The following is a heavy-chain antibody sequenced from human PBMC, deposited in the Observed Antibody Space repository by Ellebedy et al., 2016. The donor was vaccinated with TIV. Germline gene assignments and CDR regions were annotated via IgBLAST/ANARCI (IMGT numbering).Heavy chain of an antibody. J-gene: IGHJ3*02. CDR1: GYTFTSYY. CDR2: IIPIFGTA. Sequence: ASVKVSCKASGYTFTSYYMHWVRQAPGQGLEWMGGIIPIFGTANYAQKFQGRVTITADESTSTAYMELSSLRSEDTAVYYCARAHEVDQYSSSPDAFDIWGQGTMVTVSS. CDR3: ARAHEVDQYSSSPDAFDI. V-gene: IGHV1-69*13. D-gene: IGHD6-13*01.